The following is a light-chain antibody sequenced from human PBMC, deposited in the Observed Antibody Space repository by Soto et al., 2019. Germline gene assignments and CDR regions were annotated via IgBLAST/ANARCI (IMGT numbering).Light chain of an antibody. CDR2: GAA. J-gene: IGKJ4*01. V-gene: IGKV3-20*01. CDR1: PSLSNNY. Sequence: VLTQSPGTLSFSPGETATLTCRASPSLSNNYLAWYQQTPCRPPRLLMYGAAYRASGVPDRFSGRGSGAQFNLTITGLEPEDFAVYYCHQYGQSFTFGGGTRLEIK. CDR3: HQYGQSFT.